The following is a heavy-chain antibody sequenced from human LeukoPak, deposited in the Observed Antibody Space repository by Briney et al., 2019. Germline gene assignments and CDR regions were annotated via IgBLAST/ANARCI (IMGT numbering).Heavy chain of an antibody. J-gene: IGHJ3*02. V-gene: IGHV4-4*07. CDR1: GGSISSYY. Sequence: SETLSLTCTVSGGSISSYYWSWIRQPAGKGLEWIGRIYTSGSTNYNPSLKSRLTMSVDTSKNQFSLKLSSVTAADTAVYYCARDPFVSHAFDIWGQGTMVTVSS. D-gene: IGHD3-3*02. CDR2: IYTSGST. CDR3: ARDPFVSHAFDI.